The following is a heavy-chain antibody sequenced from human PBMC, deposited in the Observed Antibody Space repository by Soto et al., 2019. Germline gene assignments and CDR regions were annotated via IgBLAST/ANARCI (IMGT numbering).Heavy chain of an antibody. CDR1: DGYIGDISYL. Sequence: TVADGYIGDISYLWSSIRQPPGKGLEWIGSIYYSGSTYYNPSLKSRVTVSVDTSKNQFSLKLSSVTAADTAVYYCARHPSYCWFDPWGQGPLVTSPQ. CDR3: ARHPSYCWFDP. D-gene: IGHD2-8*02. CDR2: IYYSGST. V-gene: IGHV4-39*01. J-gene: IGHJ5*02.